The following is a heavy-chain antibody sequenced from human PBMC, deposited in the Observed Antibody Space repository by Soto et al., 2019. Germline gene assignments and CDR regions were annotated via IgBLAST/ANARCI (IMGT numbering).Heavy chain of an antibody. CDR1: GGSISSSSYY. J-gene: IGHJ5*02. CDR3: ARHGRLSTVVTPLRWFDP. CDR2: IYYSGGT. V-gene: IGHV4-39*01. D-gene: IGHD2-21*02. Sequence: SETLSLTCTVSGGSISSSSYYWGWIRQPPGKGLEWIGSIYYSGGTYYNPSLKSRVTISVDTSKNQFSLKLSSVTAADTAVYYCARHGRLSTVVTPLRWFDPWGQGTLVTVS.